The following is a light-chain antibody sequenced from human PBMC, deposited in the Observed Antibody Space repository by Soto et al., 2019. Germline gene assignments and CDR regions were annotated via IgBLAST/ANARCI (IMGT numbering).Light chain of an antibody. CDR2: EGS. V-gene: IGLV2-23*01. CDR1: SXDVGRYNS. J-gene: IGLJ1*01. CDR3: CSYVGDPYV. Sequence: QSALTQPASVSGSPGQSIAISCTGSSXDVGRYNSVSWYQQHPGKAPKLMIYEGSKRPSGVSDRFSGSKSGNTASLTISGLQPEDEADYYCCSYVGDPYVFGTGTKVTVL.